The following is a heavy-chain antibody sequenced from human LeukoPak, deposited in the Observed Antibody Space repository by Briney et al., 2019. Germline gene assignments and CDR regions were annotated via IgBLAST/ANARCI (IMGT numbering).Heavy chain of an antibody. CDR1: GFTFSSYG. CDR2: ISYDGSNK. Sequence: GGSLRLSCAASGFTFSSYGMHWVRQAPGKGLEWVAVISYDGSNKYYADSVKGRFTISRDNSKNTLYLQMNSLRAEDTAVYYYAKDYYTVVTLFDYWGQGTLVTVSS. CDR3: AKDYYTVVTLFDY. V-gene: IGHV3-30*18. J-gene: IGHJ4*02. D-gene: IGHD4-23*01.